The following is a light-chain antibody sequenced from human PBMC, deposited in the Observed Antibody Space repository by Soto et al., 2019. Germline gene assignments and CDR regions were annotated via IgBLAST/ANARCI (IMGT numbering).Light chain of an antibody. CDR1: QGISNH. J-gene: IGKJ4*01. Sequence: DIQMTQSPSSLSASVGDRVTITCRASQGISNHLAWYQQKPGKVPKLLIYAASTLQSGVPSRFSGSGSGTDFTLTISSLQPEDVATYYCQKYNSAPPLTFGGGTKVEIK. V-gene: IGKV1-27*01. CDR3: QKYNSAPPLT. CDR2: AAS.